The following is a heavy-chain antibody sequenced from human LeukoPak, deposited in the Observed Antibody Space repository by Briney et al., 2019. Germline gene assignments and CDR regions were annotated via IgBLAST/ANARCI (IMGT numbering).Heavy chain of an antibody. CDR2: ISSSGNII. J-gene: IGHJ5*01. CDR1: GFTFSSYR. V-gene: IGHV3-48*03. CDR3: ARDGSAWFDY. D-gene: IGHD6-25*01. Sequence: GGSLRLSCAASGFTFSSYRMNWVRQAPGRGLEWISYISSSGNIIYYADPVKGRFTISRDNAKNSLFLQMNSLRAEDTAVYYCARDGSAWFDYWGQGALVTVSS.